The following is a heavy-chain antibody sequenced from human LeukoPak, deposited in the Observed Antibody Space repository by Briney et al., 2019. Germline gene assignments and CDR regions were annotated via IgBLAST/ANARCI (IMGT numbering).Heavy chain of an antibody. CDR2: IYYSGST. V-gene: IGHV4-31*03. J-gene: IGHJ4*02. CDR3: ARGGDYDFVSGPHFDY. Sequence: PSETLSLTCTVSGGSISSGGYYWSWIRQHPGKGLEWTGYIYYSGSTYYNPSLKSRVAISVDTSKNQFSLKLSSVTAADTAVYYCARGGDYDFVSGPHFDYWGQGTLVTVSS. D-gene: IGHD3-3*01. CDR1: GGSISSGGYY.